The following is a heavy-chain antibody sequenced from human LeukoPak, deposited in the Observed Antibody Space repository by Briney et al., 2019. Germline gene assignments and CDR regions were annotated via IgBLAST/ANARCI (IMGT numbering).Heavy chain of an antibody. CDR3: ARRWGNIVGVTYEY. Sequence: PSETLSLTCTISGSSITSVSHYWGWIRQPPGKGLEWICDIYYTGSTYYSPSLRSRFTMSVPTSENQFSLRLNSVTAVDTAVYYCARRWGNIVGVTYEYWGQGTLVTVSS. CDR2: IYYTGST. D-gene: IGHD3-16*01. J-gene: IGHJ4*02. V-gene: IGHV4-39*01. CDR1: GSSITSVSHY.